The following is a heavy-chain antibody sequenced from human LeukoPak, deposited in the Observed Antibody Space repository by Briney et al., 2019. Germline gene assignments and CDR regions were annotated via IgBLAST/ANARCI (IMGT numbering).Heavy chain of an antibody. CDR3: ASLAHAAAGDY. CDR2: ISYDGSNK. D-gene: IGHD6-13*01. J-gene: IGHJ4*02. Sequence: GGSLRLSCAASGFTFSSYAMHWVRQAPGKGLEWVAVISYDGSNKYYADSVKGRFTISRDNSKNTLYLQMNSLRAEDTAVYYCASLAHAAAGDYWGQGTLVTVSS. V-gene: IGHV3-30-3*01. CDR1: GFTFSSYA.